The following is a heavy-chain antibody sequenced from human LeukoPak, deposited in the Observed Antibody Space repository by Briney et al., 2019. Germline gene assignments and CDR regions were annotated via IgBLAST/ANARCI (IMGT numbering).Heavy chain of an antibody. Sequence: SETLSLTCTVSGGSISSGGYYWSWIRQHPGKGLEWIGYIYYSGSTFYNPSLKSRVTISVDTSKNQFSLRLSSVTAADTAVYYCARAPLYGGHADWFDPWGQGTLVTVSS. J-gene: IGHJ5*02. CDR2: IYYSGST. V-gene: IGHV4-31*03. CDR1: GGSISSGGYY. CDR3: ARAPLYGGHADWFDP. D-gene: IGHD4-17*01.